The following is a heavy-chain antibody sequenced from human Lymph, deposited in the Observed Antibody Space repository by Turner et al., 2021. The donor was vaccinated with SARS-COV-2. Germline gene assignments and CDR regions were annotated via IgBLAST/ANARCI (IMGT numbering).Heavy chain of an antibody. J-gene: IGHJ6*02. CDR2: INPNSGST. CDR1: GYTFPGSY. Sequence: QLHLVQSGSAWKKPGASVKVPCKASGYTFPGSYMHWGRQAPGQGLEWMGWINPNSGSTNYAQKFQGRVTMTRDTSISTAYMELSRLRSDETAVYYCAREVERYNDFWSGYSGGYGLDVWGQGTTVTVSS. V-gene: IGHV1-2*02. D-gene: IGHD3-3*01. CDR3: AREVERYNDFWSGYSGGYGLDV.